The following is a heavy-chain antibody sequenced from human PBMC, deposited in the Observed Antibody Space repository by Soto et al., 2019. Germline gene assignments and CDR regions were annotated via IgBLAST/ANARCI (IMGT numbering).Heavy chain of an antibody. V-gene: IGHV1-69*12. CDR1: GGTFSSYA. CDR2: IIPIFGTA. Sequence: QVQLVQSGAEVKKPGSSVKVSCKASGGTFSSYAISWVRQAPGQGLEWMGGIIPIFGTANYAQKFQGRVTITADESTTTASMELSSMRSEDTAVDYCASSVAKYYYYAMDVWGQGTTVTVSS. CDR3: ASSVAKYYYYAMDV. D-gene: IGHD5-12*01. J-gene: IGHJ6*02.